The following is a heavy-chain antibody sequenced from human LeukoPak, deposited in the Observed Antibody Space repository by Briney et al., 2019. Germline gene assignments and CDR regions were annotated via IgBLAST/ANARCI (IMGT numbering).Heavy chain of an antibody. J-gene: IGHJ4*02. CDR3: ARDYLDYFDC. Sequence: GGSLRLSCAASGFTFSSYSMNWVRQAPGKGLEWVSSVSGSSSYIYYADSVKGRFTISRDNAKNSLYLQMNSLRAEDTAVYYCARDYLDYFDCWGQGTLVAVSS. CDR2: VSGSSSYI. V-gene: IGHV3-21*01. CDR1: GFTFSSYS.